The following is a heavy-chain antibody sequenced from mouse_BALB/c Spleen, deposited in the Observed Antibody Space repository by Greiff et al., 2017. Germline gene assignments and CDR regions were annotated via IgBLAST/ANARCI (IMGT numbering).Heavy chain of an antibody. Sequence: EVHLVESGGGLVQPGGSLKLSCAASGFTFSSYTMSWVRQTPEKRLEWVAYISNGGGSTYYPDTVKGRFTISRDNAKNTLYLQMSSLKSEDTAMYYCARHDCYAMDYWGQGTSVTVSS. J-gene: IGHJ4*01. V-gene: IGHV5-12-2*01. CDR2: ISNGGGST. CDR1: GFTFSSYT. CDR3: ARHDCYAMDY.